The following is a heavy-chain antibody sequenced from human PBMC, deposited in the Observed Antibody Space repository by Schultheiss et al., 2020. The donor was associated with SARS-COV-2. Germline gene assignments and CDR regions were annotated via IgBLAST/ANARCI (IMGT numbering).Heavy chain of an antibody. Sequence: GGSLRLSCAASGFTFSSYAMSWVRQAPGKGLEWVSVIYSGGSTYYADSVKGRFTISRDNSKNTLYLQMNSLRAEDTAVYYCARDPSDYGDYVGAFDIWGQGTMVTVS. J-gene: IGHJ3*02. D-gene: IGHD4-17*01. CDR3: ARDPSDYGDYVGAFDI. V-gene: IGHV3-53*01. CDR2: IYSGGST. CDR1: GFTFSSYA.